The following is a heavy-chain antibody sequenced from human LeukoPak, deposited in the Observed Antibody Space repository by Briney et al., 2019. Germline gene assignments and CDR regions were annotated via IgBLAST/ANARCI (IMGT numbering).Heavy chain of an antibody. Sequence: GGSLRLSCAASGFTFSSYWMSWVRQAPGKGLEWVANIKQDGSEKYYVDSVKGRFTISRDNSKNTLNLHMNSLRAEDTAVYYCAKDPTHYRVWDYYETIGLSYWGQGTLVTVSS. V-gene: IGHV3-7*01. D-gene: IGHD3-22*01. J-gene: IGHJ4*02. CDR3: AKDPTHYRVWDYYETIGLSY. CDR2: IKQDGSEK. CDR1: GFTFSSYW.